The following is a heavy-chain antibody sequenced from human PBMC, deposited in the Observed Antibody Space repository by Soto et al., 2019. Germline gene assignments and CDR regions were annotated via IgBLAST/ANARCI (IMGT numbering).Heavy chain of an antibody. Sequence: VQLVESGGDLVQRGGSPRLSCAASGFPFSSYWMHWVRHTPGKGLDWVARISGDGVTTYYADSVTGRFTVSRDNAKNTLSLQISGLRAEDTAVYYCAREYYGLLTGYYTDYWGQGTLVSVSS. CDR1: GFPFSSYW. J-gene: IGHJ4*02. CDR2: ISGDGVTT. CDR3: AREYYGLLTGYYTDY. D-gene: IGHD3-9*01. V-gene: IGHV3-74*01.